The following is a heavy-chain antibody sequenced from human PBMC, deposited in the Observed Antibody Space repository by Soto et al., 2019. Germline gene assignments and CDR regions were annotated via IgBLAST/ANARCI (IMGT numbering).Heavy chain of an antibody. D-gene: IGHD3-16*01. CDR2: NYWNDDK. Sequence: QITLKESGPTLVKPTQALTLTCTYSGFSLRTTGVGVGWIRQPPGKALEWLGINYWNDDKRYSPSLKNRFTLTSDISKSQVVLTMTNMDPVDTATYSCAHTWGLPFDYWGQGTLVIVSS. CDR1: GFSLRTTGVG. CDR3: AHTWGLPFDY. J-gene: IGHJ4*02. V-gene: IGHV2-5*01.